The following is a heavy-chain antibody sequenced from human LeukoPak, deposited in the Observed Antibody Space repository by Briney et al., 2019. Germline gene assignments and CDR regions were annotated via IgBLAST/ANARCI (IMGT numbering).Heavy chain of an antibody. Sequence: PGRSLRLSCAASGFTFDDYAMHWVRQAPGKGLEWVSGISWNSGSIGYADSVKGRFTISRDNAKNSLYLQMNSLRAEDTALYYCAKDCGYSSSWHPGGYGMDVWGQGTTVTVSS. CDR2: ISWNSGSI. CDR3: AKDCGYSSSWHPGGYGMDV. D-gene: IGHD6-13*01. V-gene: IGHV3-9*01. CDR1: GFTFDDYA. J-gene: IGHJ6*02.